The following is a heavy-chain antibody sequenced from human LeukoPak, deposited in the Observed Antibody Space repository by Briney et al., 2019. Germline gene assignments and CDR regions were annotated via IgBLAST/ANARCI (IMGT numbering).Heavy chain of an antibody. V-gene: IGHV4-59*01. CDR2: IYYSGST. CDR3: ASLANCNYVY. CDR1: GGYIRSYY. J-gene: IGHJ4*02. Sequence: SETLSLTCTVSGGYIRSYYWRWIRQPPGEGLEWIGYIYYSGSTNYNPSLPSRFTISVDTSKNQFSLKLSSVTAADTAVYYCASLANCNYVYWGQGTPVTVSS. D-gene: IGHD1-7*01.